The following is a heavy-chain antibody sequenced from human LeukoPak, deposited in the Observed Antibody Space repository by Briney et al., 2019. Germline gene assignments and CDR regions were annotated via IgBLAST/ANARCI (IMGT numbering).Heavy chain of an antibody. V-gene: IGHV4-59*01. CDR2: IYYSGST. D-gene: IGHD5-24*01. J-gene: IGHJ3*02. CDR1: GGSISSYY. Sequence: SETLSLTCTVSGGSISSYYWSWIRQPPGKGLEWIGCIYYSGSTNYNPSLKSRVTISVDTSKNHFSLKLSSVTAADTAVYYCARARDGYRPDAFDIWGQGTMVTVSS. CDR3: ARARDGYRPDAFDI.